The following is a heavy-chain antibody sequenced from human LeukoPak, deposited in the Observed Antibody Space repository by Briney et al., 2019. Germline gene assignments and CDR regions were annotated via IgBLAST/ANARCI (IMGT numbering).Heavy chain of an antibody. D-gene: IGHD3-10*01. CDR3: ARVSAKLLWSGELPIDD. CDR2: ISSSSSYI. Sequence: GGSLRLSCAASGFTFSSYSMNWVRQVPGKGLEWVSSISSSSSYIYYADSVKRRFTISRDNAKNSLYLQMNSLRAEDTAVYYCARVSAKLLWSGELPIDDWGQGTLVTVCS. CDR1: GFTFSSYS. V-gene: IGHV3-21*01. J-gene: IGHJ4*02.